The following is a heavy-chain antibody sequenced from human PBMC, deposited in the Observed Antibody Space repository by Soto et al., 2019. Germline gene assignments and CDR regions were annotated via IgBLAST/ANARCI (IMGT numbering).Heavy chain of an antibody. J-gene: IGHJ4*02. CDR1: SGFRSYW. V-gene: IGHV3-7*01. D-gene: IGHD2-15*01. Sequence: GGSLRLSCTTSSGFRSYWMSWVRQAPGKGPEWVANIKQDGREENYVDSVKGRFTVSRDDAKRSLYLQMNSLRPEDTGMYFCAREVGSNLGYCSGGSCFYLDSWGQGTLVTVSS. CDR2: IKQDGREE. CDR3: AREVGSNLGYCSGGSCFYLDS.